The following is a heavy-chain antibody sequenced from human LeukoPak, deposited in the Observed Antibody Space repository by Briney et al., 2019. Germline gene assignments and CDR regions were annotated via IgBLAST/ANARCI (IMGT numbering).Heavy chain of an antibody. V-gene: IGHV3-23*01. D-gene: IGHD1-26*01. CDR2: ISGSGGST. Sequence: GGPLRLSCAASGFTFSSYAMSWVRQAPGKGLEWVSAISGSGGSTYYADSVKGRFTISRDNSKNTLYLQMNSLRAEDTALYYCAKGPIGGSYFDYWGQGTLVTVSS. CDR1: GFTFSSYA. CDR3: AKGPIGGSYFDY. J-gene: IGHJ4*02.